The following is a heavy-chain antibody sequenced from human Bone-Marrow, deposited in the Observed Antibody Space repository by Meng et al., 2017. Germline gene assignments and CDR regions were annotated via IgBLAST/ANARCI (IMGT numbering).Heavy chain of an antibody. CDR2: IDDGSST. J-gene: IGHJ4*02. Sequence: GESLKISCAASGFTISSYWMHWVRQGPGKGLVWVSRIDDGSSTSYADSVKGRFTVSRDNAKNTVYLQMNSLRVEDTAVYYCARAPVRGDVATIDYWGQGTPVTVSS. CDR3: ARAPVRGDVATIDY. D-gene: IGHD5-12*01. V-gene: IGHV3-74*01. CDR1: GFTISSYW.